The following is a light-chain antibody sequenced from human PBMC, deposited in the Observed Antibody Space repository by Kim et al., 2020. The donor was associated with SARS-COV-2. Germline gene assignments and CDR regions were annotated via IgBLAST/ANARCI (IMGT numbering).Light chain of an antibody. Sequence: ATLTGPGDSNNVGRRGAAWLQQHQGHPPKLLSYRDTNRPSGISERLSASRSGSTASLTITGLQPEDEADYYCSAWDSSLSSWVFGGGTQLTVL. J-gene: IGLJ3*02. CDR3: SAWDSSLSSWV. CDR2: RDT. V-gene: IGLV10-54*01. CDR1: SNNVGRRG.